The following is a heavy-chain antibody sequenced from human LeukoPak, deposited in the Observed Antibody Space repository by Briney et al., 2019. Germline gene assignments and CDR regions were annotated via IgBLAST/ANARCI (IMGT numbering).Heavy chain of an antibody. V-gene: IGHV4-38-2*01. D-gene: IGHD3-3*01. CDR1: GYSISSGYY. J-gene: IGHJ5*02. CDR2: IYHSGST. Sequence: SETLSLTCAVSGYSISSGYYWGWIQQPPGKGLEWIGSIYHSGSTYYNPSLKSRVTISVDTSKNQFSLKLSSVTAADTAVYYCARHGGNDFWSADNWFDPWGQGTLVTVSS. CDR3: ARHGGNDFWSADNWFDP.